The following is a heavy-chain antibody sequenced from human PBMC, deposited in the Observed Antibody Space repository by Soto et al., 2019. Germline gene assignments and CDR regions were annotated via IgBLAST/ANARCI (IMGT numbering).Heavy chain of an antibody. CDR1: GGSINSDGYS. CDR3: AKGRYCSGGICYGDAFDI. V-gene: IGHV4-30-2*01. J-gene: IGHJ3*02. D-gene: IGHD2-15*01. Sequence: QLQLQESGSGLVKPSQTLSLTCTVSGGSINSDGYSWSWIRQPPGKGLEWIGYIYNSRNTYYNPSLKSRVTISIDRSKNQFSLKMSSVTAADTAVYYCAKGRYCSGGICYGDAFDIWGQGTMVTVSS. CDR2: IYNSRNT.